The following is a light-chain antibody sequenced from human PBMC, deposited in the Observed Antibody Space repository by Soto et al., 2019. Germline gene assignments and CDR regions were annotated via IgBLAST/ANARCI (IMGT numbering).Light chain of an antibody. CDR3: SSYTGGNPSYV. Sequence: QSVLTQPPSASGSPGQSVTISCTGTSSDVGGYNYVSWYRQHPGKAPKLIIYEVTKRPSGVPDRFSGSKSGNTASLTVSGLQAEDEADYYCSSYTGGNPSYVFGTGTKVTVL. CDR2: EVT. V-gene: IGLV2-8*01. J-gene: IGLJ1*01. CDR1: SSDVGGYNY.